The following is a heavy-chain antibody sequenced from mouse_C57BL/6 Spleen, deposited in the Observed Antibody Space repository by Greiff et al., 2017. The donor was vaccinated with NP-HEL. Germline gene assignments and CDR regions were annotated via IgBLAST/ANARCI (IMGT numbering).Heavy chain of an antibody. D-gene: IGHD1-1*01. V-gene: IGHV1-53*01. CDR2: INPSNGGT. CDR3: ARSGSSYRDAMDY. Sequence: VQLQQPGTELVKPGASVKLSCKASGYTFTSYWMPWVKQRPGQGLEWIGNINPSNGGTNYNEKFKSKATLTVDKSSSTAYMQLSSLTSEDSAVYYCARSGSSYRDAMDYWGQGTSVTVSS. J-gene: IGHJ4*01. CDR1: GYTFTSYW.